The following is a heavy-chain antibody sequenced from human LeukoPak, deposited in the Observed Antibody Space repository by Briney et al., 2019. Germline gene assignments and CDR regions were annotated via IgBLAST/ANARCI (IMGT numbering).Heavy chain of an antibody. J-gene: IGHJ3*02. CDR1: GFTSFNSYW. CDR2: IKQDGGEK. D-gene: IGHD3-22*01. V-gene: IGHV3-7*03. Sequence: GGSLRLSCAASGFTSFNSYWMNWVRQAPGKGLEWVANIKQDGGEKNYVDSVKGRFTISRDNAKNSLYLQMNSLRAEDTALYYCAKDIRPHLYDSSGYYYWNAFDIWGQGTMVTVSS. CDR3: AKDIRPHLYDSSGYYYWNAFDI.